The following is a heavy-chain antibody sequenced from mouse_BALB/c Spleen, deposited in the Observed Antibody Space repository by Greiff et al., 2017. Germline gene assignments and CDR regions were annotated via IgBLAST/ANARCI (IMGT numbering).Heavy chain of an antibody. J-gene: IGHJ2*01. CDR3: ARRGSGTDY. Sequence: VQVVESGAEQARPGASVKLSCKASGYTFTSYWMQWVKQRPGQGLEWIGAIYPGDGDTRYTQKFKGKATLTADKSSSTAYMQLSSLASEDSAVYYCARRGSGTDYWGQGTTLTVSS. CDR2: IYPGDGDT. CDR1: GYTFTSYW. D-gene: IGHD4-1*01. V-gene: IGHV1-87*01.